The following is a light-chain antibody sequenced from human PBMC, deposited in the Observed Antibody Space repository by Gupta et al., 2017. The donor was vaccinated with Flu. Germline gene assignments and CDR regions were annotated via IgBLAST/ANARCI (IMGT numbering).Light chain of an antibody. J-gene: IGLJ1*01. CDR3: SSYTSSDTYV. CDR1: SSDIGTYNR. Sequence: SALTQPPSVSGSPGQSVTISCTGTSSDIGTYNRVSWYQQPPGTAPKLMIYEVSNRPSGVPDRFSASKSGNTASLTISGRQGEDEADYYCSSYTSSDTYVFGTGTKFTVL. CDR2: EVS. V-gene: IGLV2-18*02.